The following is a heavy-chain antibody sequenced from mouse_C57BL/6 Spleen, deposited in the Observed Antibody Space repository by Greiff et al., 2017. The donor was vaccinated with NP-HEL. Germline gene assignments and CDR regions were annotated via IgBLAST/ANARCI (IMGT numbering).Heavy chain of an antibody. CDR2: IDPSDSYT. V-gene: IGHV1-69*01. D-gene: IGHD2-3*01. J-gene: IGHJ2*01. CDR3: ARWLLDLYYFDY. CDR1: GYTFTSYW. Sequence: QVQLQQPGAELVMPGASVKLSCKASGYTFTSYWMHWVKQRPGQGLEWIGEIDPSDSYTNYNQKFKGKSTLTVDKSSSTAYMQLSSLTSEDSAVYYCARWLLDLYYFDYWGQGTTLTVSS.